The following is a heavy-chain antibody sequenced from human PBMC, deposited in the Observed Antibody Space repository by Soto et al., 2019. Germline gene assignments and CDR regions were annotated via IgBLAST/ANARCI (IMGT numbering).Heavy chain of an antibody. J-gene: IGHJ6*02. CDR3: AKDYYQLLRHGMDV. D-gene: IGHD2-2*01. Sequence: QVQLVESGGGVVQPGRSLSLSCAASGFSFSSYGMHWVRQAPGKGLGWVAVISYDGSDKNYADSVKGRFTISRDNSKNTLYLQMNSLRAEDTAVYYCAKDYYQLLRHGMDVWGQGTTVTVSS. V-gene: IGHV3-30*18. CDR2: ISYDGSDK. CDR1: GFSFSSYG.